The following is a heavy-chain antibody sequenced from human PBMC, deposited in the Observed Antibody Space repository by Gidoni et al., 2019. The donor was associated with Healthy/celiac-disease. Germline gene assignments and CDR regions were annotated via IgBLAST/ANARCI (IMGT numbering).Heavy chain of an antibody. V-gene: IGHV4-31*02. CDR2: T. D-gene: IGHD1-1*01. J-gene: IGHJ5*02. Sequence: TYYNPSLKSRVTISVDTSKNQFSLKLSSVTAADTAVYYCARTKILVQLERRGWFDPWGQGTLVTVSS. CDR3: ARTKILVQLERRGWFDP.